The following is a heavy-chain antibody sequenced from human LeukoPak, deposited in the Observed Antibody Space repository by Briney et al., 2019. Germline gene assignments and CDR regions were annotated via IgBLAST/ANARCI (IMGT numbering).Heavy chain of an antibody. V-gene: IGHV4-39*01. CDR3: ARHPLKAYVSDWFDP. D-gene: IGHD3-10*02. Sequence: PSETLSLTSTVSGGSISSRSYYWGWLRQPPGKGLEWIASIFYSGSTYHNPSLKSRVTISVDTSKSQFSLKLSSVTAADTAVYFCARHPLKAYVSDWFDPWGQGTLVTVSS. CDR1: GGSISSRSYY. CDR2: IFYSGST. J-gene: IGHJ5*02.